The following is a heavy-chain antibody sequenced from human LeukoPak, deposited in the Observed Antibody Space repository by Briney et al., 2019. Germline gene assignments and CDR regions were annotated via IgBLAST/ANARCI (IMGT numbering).Heavy chain of an antibody. CDR1: GFTFDDYA. D-gene: IGHD2-15*01. CDR3: AKDRVAATSQLFDY. CDR2: ISWNSGSI. Sequence: GGSLRLSCAASGFTFDDYAMHWVRQAPGKGLEWVSGISWNSGSIGYADSVKGRFTISRDNAKNSLYLQMNSLRAEDTALYYCAKDRVAATSQLFDYWGQGTLVTVSS. V-gene: IGHV3-9*01. J-gene: IGHJ4*02.